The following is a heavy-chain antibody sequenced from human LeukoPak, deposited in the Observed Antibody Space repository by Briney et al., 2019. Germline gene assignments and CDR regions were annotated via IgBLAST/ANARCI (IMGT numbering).Heavy chain of an antibody. J-gene: IGHJ6*03. V-gene: IGHV3-11*04. CDR2: ISSSGSTI. CDR1: GFTFSDYY. Sequence: GGSLRLSCAASGFTFSDYYMSWIRQAPGKGLEWVSYISSSGSTIYYADSVKGRFTISGGNANNSLYLQMNSLRVEDTAVYYCARAGNYYYMDVWGKGTTVTVSS. CDR3: ARAGNYYYMDV.